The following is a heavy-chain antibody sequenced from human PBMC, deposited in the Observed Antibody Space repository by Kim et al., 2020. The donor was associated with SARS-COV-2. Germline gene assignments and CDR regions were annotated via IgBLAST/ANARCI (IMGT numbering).Heavy chain of an antibody. J-gene: IGHJ4*02. CDR1: GFTFDDYA. V-gene: IGHV3-9*01. D-gene: IGHD3-10*01. Sequence: GGSLRLSCAASGFTFDDYAMHWVRQAPGKGLEWVSGISWNSGSIGYADSVKGRFTISRDNAKNSLYLQMNSLRAEDTALYYCAKALGSGSYVAGYYFDYWGQGTLVTVSS. CDR3: AKALGSGSYVAGYYFDY. CDR2: ISWNSGSI.